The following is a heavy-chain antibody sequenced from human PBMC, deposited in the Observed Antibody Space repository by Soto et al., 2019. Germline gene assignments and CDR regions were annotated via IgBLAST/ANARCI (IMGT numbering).Heavy chain of an antibody. J-gene: IGHJ3*02. CDR3: AREGRLLGAFDI. CDR2: IHPDGSGR. V-gene: IGHV3-7*01. D-gene: IGHD3-16*01. Sequence: EVQLVESGGGLVQPGGSLRLSCAASGFTFSGYWMAWGRQAPGKGLEWVANIHPDGSGRYYVDSVKGRFTISRDNAQNALYQQMNSLRAEDTSLYYWAREGRLLGAFDIWGQGTVVTVSS. CDR1: GFTFSGYW.